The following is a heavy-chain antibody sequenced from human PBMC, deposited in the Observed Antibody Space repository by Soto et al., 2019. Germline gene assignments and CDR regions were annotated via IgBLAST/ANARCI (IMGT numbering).Heavy chain of an antibody. J-gene: IGHJ5*02. CDR3: ARRLLSPHFSPTVAGNWFDP. CDR1: GGSISSSSYY. D-gene: IGHD6-19*01. V-gene: IGHV4-39*01. Sequence: SETLSLTCTVSGGSISSSSYYWGWIRQPPGKGLEWIGSIYYSGSTYYNPSLKSRVTISVDTSKNQFSLKLSSVTAADTAVYYCARRLLSPHFSPTVAGNWFDPWGQGTLVTVSS. CDR2: IYYSGST.